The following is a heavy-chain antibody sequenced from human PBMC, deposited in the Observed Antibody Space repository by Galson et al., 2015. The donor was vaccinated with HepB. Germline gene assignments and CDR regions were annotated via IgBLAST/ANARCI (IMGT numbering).Heavy chain of an antibody. CDR2: INSDGSST. V-gene: IGHV3-74*01. J-gene: IGHJ4*02. CDR3: APYYGSGSHYNTYFNN. Sequence: SLRLSCAASGFTFSSYWMNWVRQAPGKGLVWVSRINSDGSSTSYADSVKGRFTISRDNAKNTLYLQMNSLRAEDTAVYYCAPYYGSGSHYNTYFNNWGQGTLVTVSS. D-gene: IGHD3-10*01. CDR1: GFTFSSYW.